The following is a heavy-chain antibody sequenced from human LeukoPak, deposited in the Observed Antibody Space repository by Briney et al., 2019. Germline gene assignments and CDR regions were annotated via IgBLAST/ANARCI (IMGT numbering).Heavy chain of an antibody. J-gene: IGHJ4*02. D-gene: IGHD3-22*01. CDR3: ATGVSRGQYYYDSSGS. CDR1: GFAFSSYS. V-gene: IGHV3-23*01. CDR2: ITNSGGST. Sequence: PGGSLRLYCAASGFAFSSYSMSWVRQAPGKGLGWVSAITNSGGSTYYADSVKGRFTISRDNSKNTLYLQMNSLRAEDTAVYYCATGVSRGQYYYDSSGSGGQGTLVTVSS.